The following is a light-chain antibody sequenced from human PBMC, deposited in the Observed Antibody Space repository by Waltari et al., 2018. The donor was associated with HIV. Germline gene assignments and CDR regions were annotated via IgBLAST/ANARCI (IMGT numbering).Light chain of an antibody. CDR3: SSYTSFSTVL. CDR1: SSDVGTYSL. Sequence: QSALTQPASVSGSPGPSITISSTGTSSDVGTYSLVSWYQHHPGKAPKLMIYEGNKRPSGVSNRFSGSKSGNTASLTISGLQAEDEADYYCSSYTSFSTVLFGGGTKLTVL. J-gene: IGLJ2*01. CDR2: EGN. V-gene: IGLV2-23*01.